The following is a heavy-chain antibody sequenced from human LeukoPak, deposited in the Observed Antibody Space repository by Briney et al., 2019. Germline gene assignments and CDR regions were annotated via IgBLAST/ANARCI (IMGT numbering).Heavy chain of an antibody. CDR2: IYYSGTT. J-gene: IGHJ4*02. CDR1: GASISSSAYY. V-gene: IGHV4-39*07. D-gene: IGHD6-13*01. Sequence: KPSETLSLTCIISGASISSSAYYWGWIRQPPGKGLEWIGTIYYSGTTNYNPSLKSRVTISVDTSKNQFSLKLTSVTAADTAVYYCASTHLYSSSWYVAQIDYWGQGTLVTVSS. CDR3: ASTHLYSSSWYVAQIDY.